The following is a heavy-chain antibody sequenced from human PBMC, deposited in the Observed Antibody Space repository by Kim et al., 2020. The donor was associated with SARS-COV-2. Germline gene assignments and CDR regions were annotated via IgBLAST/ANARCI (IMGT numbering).Heavy chain of an antibody. D-gene: IGHD6-6*01. CDR3: ARDSVRHFDY. J-gene: IGHJ4*02. V-gene: IGHV6-1*01. Sequence: YNDYEVSVKSRITLNPNTSKNQFSLQLNSVTPEDTAVYYCARDSVRHFDYWGQGTLVTVSS. CDR2: YN.